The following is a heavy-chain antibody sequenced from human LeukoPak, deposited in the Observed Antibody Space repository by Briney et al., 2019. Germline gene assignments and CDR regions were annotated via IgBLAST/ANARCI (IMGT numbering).Heavy chain of an antibody. D-gene: IGHD5-12*01. CDR1: GFTFSSYA. J-gene: IGHJ4*02. Sequence: GGSLRLSCAASGFTFSSYAMSWVRQAPGKGLEWVSVISGSGGSTYYADSAKGRFTISRDNSKNTLYLQMNSLRAEDTAVYYCAKGYSGYDYYFDYWGQGTLVTVSS. CDR2: ISGSGGST. V-gene: IGHV3-23*01. CDR3: AKGYSGYDYYFDY.